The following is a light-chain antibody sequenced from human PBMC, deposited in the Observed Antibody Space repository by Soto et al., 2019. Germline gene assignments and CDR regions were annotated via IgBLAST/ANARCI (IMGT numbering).Light chain of an antibody. CDR2: GAS. V-gene: IGKV3-20*01. CDR1: QNISSSY. Sequence: EIVLTQSPCTLSLSPGERATLSCRASQNISSSYLAWYQQKPGQAPRLLIYGASSRATGIPDRFSGSGSGTDFTLIINRLEPEDFAAYYCQQYGSSLITFGQGTRLEIK. J-gene: IGKJ5*01. CDR3: QQYGSSLIT.